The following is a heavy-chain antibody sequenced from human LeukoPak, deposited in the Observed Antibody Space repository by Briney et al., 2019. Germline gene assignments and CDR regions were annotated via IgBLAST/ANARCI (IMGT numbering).Heavy chain of an antibody. CDR3: ARRKYSSGSDY. V-gene: IGHV4-34*01. Sequence: SETLSLTCAVYGGSFSGYYRSWIRQPPGKGLEWIGEINHSGSTNYNPSLKSRVTISVDTSKNQFSLKLSSVTAADTAVYYCARRKYSSGSDYWGQGALVTVSS. CDR1: GGSFSGYY. D-gene: IGHD6-19*01. CDR2: INHSGST. J-gene: IGHJ4*02.